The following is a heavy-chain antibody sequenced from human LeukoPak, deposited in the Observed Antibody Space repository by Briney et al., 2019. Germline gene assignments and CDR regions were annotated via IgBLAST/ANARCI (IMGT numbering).Heavy chain of an antibody. J-gene: IGHJ3*02. CDR2: IYYSGTT. CDR1: GGSISSRSYY. Sequence: SETLSLTCTVSGGSISSRSYYWGWIRQPPGNGLKWIASIYYSGTTYYNPSLKSRLTIYVDTSKNQFSLKLTSVTAADTAVYYCARRAQDDFWSGYRQTFDIWGQGTMVTVSS. CDR3: ARRAQDDFWSGYRQTFDI. V-gene: IGHV4-39*01. D-gene: IGHD3-3*01.